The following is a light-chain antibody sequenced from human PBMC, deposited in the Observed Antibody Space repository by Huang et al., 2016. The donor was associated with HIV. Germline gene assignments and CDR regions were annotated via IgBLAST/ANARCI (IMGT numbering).Light chain of an antibody. CDR1: KSITTS. CDR2: DAS. CDR3: QQSYRTPDT. Sequence: DIQMTQSPSSLSASVGDRVTITCRASKSITTSLNWYQQRPGKAPKLLIYDASTLQSGVPSRFSGSGSGTDFTLTISSLQPEDFATYHCQQSYRTPDTFGQGTKVEIK. J-gene: IGKJ1*01. V-gene: IGKV1-39*01.